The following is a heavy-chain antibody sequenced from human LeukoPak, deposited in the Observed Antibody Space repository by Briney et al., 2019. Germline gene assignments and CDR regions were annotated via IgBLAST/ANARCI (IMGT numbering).Heavy chain of an antibody. CDR3: ASSGGENDAFDI. Sequence: PSQTLSLTCTVSGGSISSGSYYWSSIRQPAGKGLEWIGRIYTSGSTNYNPSLKCRVTISVDTSKNRFSLKLSSVTAADTAVYYCASSGGENDAFDIWGQGTMVTVSS. J-gene: IGHJ3*02. D-gene: IGHD3-10*01. V-gene: IGHV4-61*02. CDR2: IYTSGST. CDR1: GGSISSGSYY.